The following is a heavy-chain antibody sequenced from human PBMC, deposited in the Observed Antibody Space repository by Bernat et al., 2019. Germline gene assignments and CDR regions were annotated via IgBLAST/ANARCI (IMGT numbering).Heavy chain of an antibody. J-gene: IGHJ4*02. D-gene: IGHD1-20*01. CDR3: ARRGNWNPLDY. Sequence: QVQLVESGGGLVKPGGSLRLSCAGSGFTFSDYYMTWIRQVPGRGLEWVSYISSSSSYTNYAVSVRGRFTISRDNAKNSLYLQMNSLRADDTAVYFCARRGNWNPLDYWGPGTLVTVSS. CDR1: GFTFSDYY. V-gene: IGHV3-11*06. CDR2: ISSSSSYT.